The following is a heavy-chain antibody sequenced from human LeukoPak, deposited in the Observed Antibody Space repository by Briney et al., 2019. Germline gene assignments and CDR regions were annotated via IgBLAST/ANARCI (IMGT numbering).Heavy chain of an antibody. CDR3: ARGRSGSYSEFDY. CDR1: GGSISSYY. CDR2: IYYSGST. J-gene: IGHJ4*02. V-gene: IGHV4-59*01. D-gene: IGHD1-26*01. Sequence: SETLSLTCTVSGGSISSYYWSWIRQPPGKGLEWIGYIYYSGSTNYNPSLKSRVTISVDTSKNQFSLKLSSVTAADTAVYYCARGRSGSYSEFDYWGQGTLVTVSS.